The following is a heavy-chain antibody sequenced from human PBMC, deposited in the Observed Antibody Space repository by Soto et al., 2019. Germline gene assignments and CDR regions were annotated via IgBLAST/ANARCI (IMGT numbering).Heavy chain of an antibody. D-gene: IGHD2-21*02. CDR3: ARDVAVYCGGDCYYFDY. CDR1: GGSISSGGYY. J-gene: IGHJ4*02. CDR2: IYYSGST. V-gene: IGHV4-31*03. Sequence: SETLSLTCTVSGGSISSGGYYWSWIRQHPGKGLEWIGYIYYSGSTYYNPSLKSRVTISVDTSKDQFSLKLSSVTAADTAVYYCARDVAVYCGGDCYYFDYWGQGTLVTVSS.